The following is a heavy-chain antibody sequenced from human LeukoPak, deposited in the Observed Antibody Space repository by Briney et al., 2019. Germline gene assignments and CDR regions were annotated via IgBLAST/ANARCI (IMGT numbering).Heavy chain of an antibody. V-gene: IGHV3-66*01. J-gene: IGHJ6*02. CDR3: ARDRGLWFGELSYGMDV. CDR1: GFTASSNY. D-gene: IGHD3-10*01. CDR2: IYSGGST. Sequence: GGSLRLSCAASGFTASSNYMSWVRQAPGKGLEWVSVIYSGGSTYYADSVKGRFTISRDNSKNTLYLQMNSLRAEDTAVYYCARDRGLWFGELSYGMDVWGQGTTVTVSS.